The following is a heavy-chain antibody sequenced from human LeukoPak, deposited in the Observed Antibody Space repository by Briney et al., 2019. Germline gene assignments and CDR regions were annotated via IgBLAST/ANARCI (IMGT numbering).Heavy chain of an antibody. D-gene: IGHD3-10*01. J-gene: IGHJ5*02. V-gene: IGHV1-18*01. Sequence: ASVKVSCKASGYTFTSYGISWVRQAPGQGLEWMGWISAYNGNTNYAQKLQGRVTMTTDTSTSTAYMELRSLRSDDTAVYYCAREGLGSYYSGWFDPWGQGTLVSVSS. CDR2: ISAYNGNT. CDR3: AREGLGSYYSGWFDP. CDR1: GYTFTSYG.